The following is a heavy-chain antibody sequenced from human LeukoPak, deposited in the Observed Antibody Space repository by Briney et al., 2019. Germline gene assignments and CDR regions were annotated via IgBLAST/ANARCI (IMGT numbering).Heavy chain of an antibody. J-gene: IGHJ4*02. CDR2: ISAYNGST. V-gene: IGHV1-18*01. CDR3: ASISRSIAAAGIGY. Sequence: ASVKVSCKASGYTFTSYGINWVRQAPGQGLEWMGWISAYNGSTIYAQKFQGRVTITADESTSTAYMELSSLRSEDTAVYYCASISRSIAAAGIGYWGQGTLVTVSS. D-gene: IGHD6-13*01. CDR1: GYTFTSYG.